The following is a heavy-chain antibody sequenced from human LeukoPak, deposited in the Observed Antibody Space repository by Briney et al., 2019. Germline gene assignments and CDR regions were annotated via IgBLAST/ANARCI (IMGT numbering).Heavy chain of an antibody. CDR1: GGSISSYY. CDR2: IYYSGST. J-gene: IGHJ4*02. CDR3: ARVREYSSSWYYIDY. V-gene: IGHV4-59*01. Sequence: SETLSLTCTVSGGSISSYYWSWIRQPPGKGLEWIGYIYYSGSTNYNPSLKSRVTISVDTSKNQFSLKLSSVTAADTAVYYCARVREYSSSWYYIDYWGQGTLVTVSS. D-gene: IGHD6-13*01.